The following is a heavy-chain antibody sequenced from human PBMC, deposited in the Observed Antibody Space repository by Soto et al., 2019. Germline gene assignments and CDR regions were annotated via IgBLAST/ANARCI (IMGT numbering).Heavy chain of an antibody. CDR2: IYPGDYDT. J-gene: IGHJ6*02. CDR3: ARLDTAMPRRGYYYYHGMDV. V-gene: IGHV5-51*01. CDR1: GYSFTSYW. D-gene: IGHD5-18*01. Sequence: PGESLKISCKGSGYSFTSYWIGWVRQMPGKGLEWMGIIYPGDYDTRYSPSFQGQVTISADKSISTAYLQWSSLKASDTAMYYCARLDTAMPRRGYYYYHGMDVWGQGTTVTVSS.